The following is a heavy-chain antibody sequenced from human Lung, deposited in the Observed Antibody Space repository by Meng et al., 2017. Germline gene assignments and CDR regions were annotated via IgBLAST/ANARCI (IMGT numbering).Heavy chain of an antibody. V-gene: IGHV3-74*03. CDR1: GFTFRSYL. J-gene: IGHJ4*02. CDR3: ARESGYFEY. CDR2: IRGDGGSI. Sequence: QLVEAGGGIVQPGGSLRRSCAASGFTFRSYLMHWVRQAPGKGLVWVSRIRGDGGSIVYADSVKGRFTISRDNAKNTLFLQMNSLRAEDTAVYYCARESGYFEYWGQGILVTVSS.